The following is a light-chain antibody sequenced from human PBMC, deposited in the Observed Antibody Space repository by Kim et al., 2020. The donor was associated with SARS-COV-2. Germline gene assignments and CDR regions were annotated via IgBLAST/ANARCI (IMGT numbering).Light chain of an antibody. CDR2: SVA. V-gene: IGLV2-8*01. CDR1: SRDIGGYNC. CDR3: SSYADSKKLI. Sequence: GQSRTISCTGTSRDIGGYNCVSWYQQLPGKAPKLIIYSVARRPSGVPDRFSASKSGNTASLTGSGLQAEDEADYYCSSYADSKKLIFGGGTQLTVL. J-gene: IGLJ2*01.